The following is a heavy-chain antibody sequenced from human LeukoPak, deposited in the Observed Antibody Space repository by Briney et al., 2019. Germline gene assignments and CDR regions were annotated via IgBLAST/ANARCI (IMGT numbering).Heavy chain of an antibody. D-gene: IGHD4-11*01. V-gene: IGHV3-30*18. CDR1: GFTFSSYG. J-gene: IGHJ6*02. CDR3: AKDPSNGMDV. Sequence: SGGSLRPSCAASGFTFSSYGMHWVRQAPGKGLEWVAVISYDGSNKYYADSVKGRFTISRDNSKNTLYLQMNSLRAEDTAVYYCAKDPSNGMDVWGQGTTVTVSS. CDR2: ISYDGSNK.